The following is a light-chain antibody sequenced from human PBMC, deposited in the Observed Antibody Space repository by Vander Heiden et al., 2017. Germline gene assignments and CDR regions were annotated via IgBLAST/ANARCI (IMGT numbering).Light chain of an antibody. CDR2: SNN. Sequence: QSVLTQPPSASGTPRQRVTIPCSGSSSNIGSNTVTWYQQLPGTAPKLLIYSNNQRPSGVPDRFSGSKSGTSASLAISGLQSEDEADYYCAAWDDSLNGLVFGGGTKLTVL. V-gene: IGLV1-44*01. CDR1: SSNIGSNT. J-gene: IGLJ2*01. CDR3: AAWDDSLNGLV.